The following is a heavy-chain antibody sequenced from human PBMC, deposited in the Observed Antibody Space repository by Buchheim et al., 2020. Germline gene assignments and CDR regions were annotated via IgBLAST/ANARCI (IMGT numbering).Heavy chain of an antibody. CDR2: IWYDGSNK. CDR3: ARVLHPGYSSSSPGY. J-gene: IGHJ4*02. V-gene: IGHV3-33*01. D-gene: IGHD6-13*01. CDR1: GFTFSSYG. Sequence: QVQLVESGGGVVQPGRSLRLSCAASGFTFSSYGMHWVRQAPGKGLEWVAVIWYDGSNKYYADSVKGRFTISRDNSKNTLYLQMNGLRAEDTAVYYCARVLHPGYSSSSPGYWGQGTL.